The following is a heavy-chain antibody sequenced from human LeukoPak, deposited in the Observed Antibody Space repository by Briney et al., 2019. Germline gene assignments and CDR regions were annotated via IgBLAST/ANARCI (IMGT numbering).Heavy chain of an antibody. D-gene: IGHD3-22*01. CDR3: ARGSRYDSSGYHADY. Sequence: PSQTLSLTCAVSGGSISSGGYSWSWIRQPPGKGLEWIGYIYHSGSTYYNPSLKSRVTISVDRSKNQLSLKLSSVTAADTAVYYCARGSRYDSSGYHADYWGQGTLVTVSS. V-gene: IGHV4-30-2*01. J-gene: IGHJ4*02. CDR1: GGSISSGGYS. CDR2: IYHSGST.